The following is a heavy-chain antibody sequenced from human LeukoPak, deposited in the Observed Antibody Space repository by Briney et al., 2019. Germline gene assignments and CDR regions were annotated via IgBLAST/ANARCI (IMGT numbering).Heavy chain of an antibody. Sequence: SETLSLTCTVSGGSISSGSYYWSWIRQPAGKGLEWIGRIYTSGSTNYNPSLKSRVTISVDTSKNQFSLKLSSVTAADTAVYYCARLRYYYGSGSYPDRIDYWGQGTLVTVSS. CDR1: GGSISSGSYY. D-gene: IGHD3-10*01. CDR3: ARLRYYYGSGSYPDRIDY. V-gene: IGHV4-61*02. J-gene: IGHJ4*02. CDR2: IYTSGST.